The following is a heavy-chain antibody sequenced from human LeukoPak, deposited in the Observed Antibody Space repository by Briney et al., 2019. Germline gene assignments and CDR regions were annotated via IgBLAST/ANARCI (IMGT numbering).Heavy chain of an antibody. CDR2: IIPILGIA. D-gene: IGHD1-20*01. J-gene: IGHJ4*02. CDR3: ARAGYNWNDEGDY. V-gene: IGHV1-69*04. CDR1: GGTFSSYA. Sequence: GASVKVSCKASGGTFSSYAISWVRQAPGQGLEWVGRIIPILGIANYAQKFQGRVTITADKSTSTAYMELSSLRSEDTAVYYCARAGYNWNDEGDYWGQGTLVTVSP.